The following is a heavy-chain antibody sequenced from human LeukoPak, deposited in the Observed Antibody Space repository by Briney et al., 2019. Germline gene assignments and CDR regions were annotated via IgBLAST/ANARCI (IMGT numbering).Heavy chain of an antibody. CDR2: IYTSGST. V-gene: IGHV4-61*02. D-gene: IGHD3-9*01. Sequence: PSQTLSLTCTVSGGSISSGSYYWSWIRQPAGKGLEWIGRIYTSGSTNYNPSLKSRVTISVDTSKNQFSLKLSSVTAADTAVYYCARETLLRYFDWSASHNTYYFDYWGQGTLVTVSS. CDR3: ARETLLRYFDWSASHNTYYFDY. J-gene: IGHJ4*02. CDR1: GGSISSGSYY.